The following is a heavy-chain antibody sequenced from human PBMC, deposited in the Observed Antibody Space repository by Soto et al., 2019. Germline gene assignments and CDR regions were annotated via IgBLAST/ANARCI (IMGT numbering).Heavy chain of an antibody. CDR3: ARERAIPGFDY. J-gene: IGHJ4*02. Sequence: QVQLVQSGAEAKKPGASVKVSCKASGYTLTSYDITWVRQATGQGLEWMGWMNPNSCNTGYAQKFQGRVTMTRNTSISTAYMELSSLRSEDTAVYYCARERAIPGFDYWGQGPLVTVSS. CDR2: MNPNSCNT. D-gene: IGHD2-21*01. V-gene: IGHV1-8*01. CDR1: GYTLTSYD.